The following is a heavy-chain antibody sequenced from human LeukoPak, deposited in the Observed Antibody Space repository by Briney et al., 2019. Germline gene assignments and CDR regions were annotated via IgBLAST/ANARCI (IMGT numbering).Heavy chain of an antibody. J-gene: IGHJ4*02. Sequence: SETLSLTCTVSGGSISSSSYYWGWIRQPRGKGLEWIGSIYYSGSTYYNPSLKSRVTISVDTSKNQFSLKLSSVTAADTAVYYCATYQWELMPGYWGQGTLVTVSS. CDR3: ATYQWELMPGY. V-gene: IGHV4-39*01. D-gene: IGHD1-26*01. CDR1: GGSISSSSYY. CDR2: IYYSGST.